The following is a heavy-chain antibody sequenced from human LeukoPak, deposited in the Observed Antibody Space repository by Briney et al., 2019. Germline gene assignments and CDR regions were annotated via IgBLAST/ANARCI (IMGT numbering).Heavy chain of an antibody. D-gene: IGHD3-10*01. CDR3: ARVSALASPYDY. Sequence: GASVNVSCKASGYTFTSYYMHWVRQAPGQGLECMGIINPSGGSTSYAQKFQGRVTITRDTSTSTVYMELSSLRSEDTAVYHCARVSALASPYDYWGQGTLVTVSS. CDR1: GYTFTSYY. J-gene: IGHJ4*02. V-gene: IGHV1-46*01. CDR2: INPSGGST.